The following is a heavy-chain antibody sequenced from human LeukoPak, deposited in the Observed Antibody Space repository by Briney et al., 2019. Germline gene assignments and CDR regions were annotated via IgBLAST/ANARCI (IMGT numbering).Heavy chain of an antibody. V-gene: IGHV4-39*01. Sequence: SETLSLTCTVSGGSLTSSSLYWGWTRQPPGKGLEWIGRVRDSGKTYYNPSLKSRVTMSLDTSKNQCALRLTSVTAADAAVYSCARHYYDSSGLAYYFDYWGQGTLVTVS. CDR3: ARHYYDSSGLAYYFDY. J-gene: IGHJ4*02. CDR2: VRDSGKT. D-gene: IGHD3-22*01. CDR1: GGSLTSSSLY.